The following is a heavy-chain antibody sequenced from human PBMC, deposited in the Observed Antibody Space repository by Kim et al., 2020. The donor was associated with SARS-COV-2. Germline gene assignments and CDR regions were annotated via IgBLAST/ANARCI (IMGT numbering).Heavy chain of an antibody. CDR1: GFTFDTYG. V-gene: IGHV3-23*03. CDR3: AKLSPRGYSFDY. J-gene: IGHJ4*02. CDR2: IYNGDSST. Sequence: GGSLRLSCAGSGFTFDTYGMSWLRQAPGKGLEWVSVIYNGDSSTYYADSVKGRFTISRDNSKNTLCLQMNSLRAEDTAVYHCAKLSPRGYSFDYWGQGTL.